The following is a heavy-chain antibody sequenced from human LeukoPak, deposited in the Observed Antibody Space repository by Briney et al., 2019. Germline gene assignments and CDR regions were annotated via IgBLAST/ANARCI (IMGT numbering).Heavy chain of an antibody. CDR3: ARGLRGYYYGSGSYYPWFDP. D-gene: IGHD3-10*01. Sequence: PSETLSLTCAVYGGSFSGYYWSWIRQPPGKGLEWIGEINHSGSTNYNPSLKSRVTISVDTSKNQFSLKLSSVTAADTAVYYCARGLRGYYYGSGSYYPWFDPWGQGTLVTVSS. CDR2: INHSGST. CDR1: GGSFSGYY. J-gene: IGHJ5*02. V-gene: IGHV4-34*01.